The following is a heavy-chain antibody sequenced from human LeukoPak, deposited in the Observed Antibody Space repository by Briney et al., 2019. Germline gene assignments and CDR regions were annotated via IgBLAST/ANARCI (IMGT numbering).Heavy chain of an antibody. CDR2: ICHSGST. V-gene: IGHV4-30-2*01. CDR3: ARGVYSGYDFGFDY. Sequence: SETLSLTCAVSGGSISSGGYSWSWIRQPPGKGLEWIGYICHSGSTYHNPSLKSRVTISVDRSKNQFSLKLSSVTAADTAVYYCARGVYSGYDFGFDYWGQGTLVTVSS. CDR1: GGSISSGGYS. D-gene: IGHD5-12*01. J-gene: IGHJ4*02.